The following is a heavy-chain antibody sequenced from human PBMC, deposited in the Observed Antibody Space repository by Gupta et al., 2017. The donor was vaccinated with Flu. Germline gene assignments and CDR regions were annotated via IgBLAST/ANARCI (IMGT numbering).Heavy chain of an antibody. V-gene: IGHV4-31*02. J-gene: IGHJ6*02. Sequence: SWIRQYPERGLEWIGYIYYSGSSYYNPSLKSRAIISLDTSKRYFSLKLSSVTAADTAVYYCARLGYCSSMSCPVGGGLDVWGQGTTVPVSS. CDR2: IYYSGSS. D-gene: IGHD2-2*01. CDR3: ARLGYCSSMSCPVGGGLDV.